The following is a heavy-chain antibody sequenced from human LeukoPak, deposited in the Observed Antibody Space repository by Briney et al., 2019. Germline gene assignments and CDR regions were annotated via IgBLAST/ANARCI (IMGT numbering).Heavy chain of an antibody. CDR2: IYSGGST. J-gene: IGHJ6*03. V-gene: IGHV3-66*01. CDR1: GFTVSSNY. CDR3: ASGRLTMVRGVIRPPGPMDV. Sequence: GGSLRLSCAASGFTVSSNYMSWVRQAPGKGLEWVSVIYSGGSTYYADCVKGRFTISRDNSKNTLYLQMNSLRAEDTAVYYCASGRLTMVRGVIRPPGPMDVWGKGTTVTVSS. D-gene: IGHD3-10*01.